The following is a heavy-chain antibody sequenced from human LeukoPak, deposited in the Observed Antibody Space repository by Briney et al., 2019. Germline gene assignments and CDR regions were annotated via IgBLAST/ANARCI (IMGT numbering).Heavy chain of an antibody. J-gene: IGHJ6*03. CDR3: ARDRQQLAEGYYYYMDV. CDR2: IIPIFGTA. CDR1: GGTFSSYA. V-gene: IGHV1-69*05. Sequence: GASVKVSCKASGGTFSSYAISWVRQAPGQGLEWMGGIIPIFGTANYAQKFQGRVTITTDESTSTAYMELSSLRSEDTAVYYCARDRQQLAEGYYYYMDVWGKGTTVTVSS. D-gene: IGHD6-13*01.